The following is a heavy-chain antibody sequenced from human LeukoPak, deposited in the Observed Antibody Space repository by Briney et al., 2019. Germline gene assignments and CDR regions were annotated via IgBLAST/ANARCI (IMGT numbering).Heavy chain of an antibody. CDR2: IYYSGST. V-gene: IGHV4-39*07. CDR1: GGSISSSSYY. CDR3: ARVGYGSGSYYNNGAFDI. D-gene: IGHD3-10*01. Sequence: SETLSLTCTVSGGSISSSSYYWGWIRQPPGKGLEWIGSIYYSGSTYYNPSLKSRVTISVDTSKNQFSLKLSSVTAADTAVYYCARVGYGSGSYYNNGAFDIWGQGTMVTVSS. J-gene: IGHJ3*02.